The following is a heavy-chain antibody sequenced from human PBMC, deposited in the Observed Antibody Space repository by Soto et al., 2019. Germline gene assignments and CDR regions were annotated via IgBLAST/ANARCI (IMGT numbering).Heavy chain of an antibody. J-gene: IGHJ4*02. CDR2: IGTAGDT. CDR3: ARDRAAAGFDY. CDR1: GFTFSSYD. V-gene: IGHV3-13*01. D-gene: IGHD6-13*01. Sequence: GGSLRLSCAASGFTFSSYDMHWVRQATGKGLEWVPAIGTAGDTYYPGSVKGRFTISRENAKNSLYLQMNSLRAEDTAVYYCARDRAAAGFDYWGQGTLVTVSS.